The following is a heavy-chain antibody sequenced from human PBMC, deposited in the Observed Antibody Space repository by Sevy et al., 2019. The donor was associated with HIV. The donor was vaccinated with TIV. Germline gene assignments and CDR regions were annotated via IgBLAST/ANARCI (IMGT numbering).Heavy chain of an antibody. J-gene: IGHJ4*02. CDR2: MNLDGSMK. Sequence: GGSLRLSCAASGFTFSSYWMSWVRQAPGKGLEWVANMNLDGSMKYYVDSVKGRFTVSRDDAKNSLSLQMNSLRAEDTAVYYCARSIAATGPDYWGQGTLVTVSS. V-gene: IGHV3-7*01. CDR1: GFTFSSYW. CDR3: ARSIAATGPDY. D-gene: IGHD6-13*01.